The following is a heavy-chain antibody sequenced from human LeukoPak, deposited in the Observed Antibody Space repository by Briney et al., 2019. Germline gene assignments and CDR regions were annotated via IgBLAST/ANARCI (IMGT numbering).Heavy chain of an antibody. CDR1: GFTFSSYS. J-gene: IGHJ4*02. V-gene: IGHV3-21*01. Sequence: GGSLRLSCAASGFTFSSYSMIWVRQAPGKGLEWVSSISSSSSYIYYADSVKGRFTISRDNAKNSLYLQTNTLRAEDTAVYYCARGKISQPESYWGQGTLVTVSS. CDR2: ISSSSSYI. D-gene: IGHD5-24*01. CDR3: ARGKISQPESY.